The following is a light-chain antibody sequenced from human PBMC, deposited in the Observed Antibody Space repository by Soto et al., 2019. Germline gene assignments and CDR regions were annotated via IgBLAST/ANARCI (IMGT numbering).Light chain of an antibody. Sequence: IVLTQSPATLSLSPGERATLSCRASQSFSRFLAWYQQKPGQAPRLLIYDATSRATATPARFSGSGSGTDFTRTISSLEPEAFAVYYCQPRSNWHTFCRGPKVEIK. V-gene: IGKV3-11*01. CDR2: DAT. CDR1: QSFSRF. CDR3: QPRSNWHT. J-gene: IGKJ4*01.